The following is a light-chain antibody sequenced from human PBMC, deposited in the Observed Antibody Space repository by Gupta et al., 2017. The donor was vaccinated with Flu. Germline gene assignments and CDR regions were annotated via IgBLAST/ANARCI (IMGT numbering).Light chain of an antibody. V-gene: IGLV2-14*01. J-gene: IGLJ3*02. CDR2: EVS. Sequence: SITISCTGTSSDMGGYNYVSWYQQHPGKAPKLMIYEVSNRPSGVSNRFSGSKSDNTASLTISGLQTEDEADYYCSSYTTSSTVVFGGGTKLTVL. CDR1: SSDMGGYNY. CDR3: SSYTTSSTVV.